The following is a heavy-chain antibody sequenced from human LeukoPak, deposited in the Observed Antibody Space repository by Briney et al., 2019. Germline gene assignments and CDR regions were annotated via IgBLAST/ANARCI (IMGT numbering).Heavy chain of an antibody. CDR2: INPNSGGT. D-gene: IGHD1-26*01. Sequence: ASVKVSCKASGYTFTGYYMHWVRQAPGQGLEWMGWINPNSGGTNYAQKLQGRVTMTTDTPTSTAYMELRSLRSDDTAVYYCARVYSGSYPFNYWGQGTLVTVSS. J-gene: IGHJ4*02. CDR1: GYTFTGYY. CDR3: ARVYSGSYPFNY. V-gene: IGHV1-2*02.